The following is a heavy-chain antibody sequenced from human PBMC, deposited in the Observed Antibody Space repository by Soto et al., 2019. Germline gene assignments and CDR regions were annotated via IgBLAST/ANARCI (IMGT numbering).Heavy chain of an antibody. CDR1: GYTFTSYD. V-gene: IGHV1-8*01. D-gene: IGHD1-26*01. J-gene: IGHJ4*02. Sequence: QVQLVQSGAEVKKPGASVKVSCKASGYTFTSYDVNWVRLAPGQGLEWMGWMNPNSGSTDYAQKFQGRVTMTRNISISTAYMELSILRSEDTAVYCRASRVGATSFAFDYWGQGTLVTVSS. CDR3: ASRVGATSFAFDY. CDR2: MNPNSGST.